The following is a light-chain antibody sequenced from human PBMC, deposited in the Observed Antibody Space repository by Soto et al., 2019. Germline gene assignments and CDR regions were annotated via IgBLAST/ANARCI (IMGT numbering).Light chain of an antibody. J-gene: IGKJ3*01. CDR1: QGVRNS. Sequence: IQLTQSPSSLSASVGDRVTITCRASQGVRNSLDWYQQKPGKAPQRLIYEVYNLQSGVPSRFSGSGSGTVFTLTISSLQPEDSATYFCLQHSNYPFTFGPGTKVDIK. CDR2: EVY. CDR3: LQHSNYPFT. V-gene: IGKV1-17*01.